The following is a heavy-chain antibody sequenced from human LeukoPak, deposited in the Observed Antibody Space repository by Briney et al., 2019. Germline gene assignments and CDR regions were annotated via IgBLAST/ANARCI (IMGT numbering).Heavy chain of an antibody. CDR2: ISSSSSYI. V-gene: IGHV3-21*01. D-gene: IGHD3/OR15-3a*01. J-gene: IGHJ4*02. Sequence: AGGSLRLSCAAFGFTFSSYSMNWVRQAPGKGLEWVSSISSSSSYIYYADSVKGRFTISRDNARNSLYLQMNSLGAEDTAVYYCARDWDWGSPFDYWGQGTLVTVSS. CDR1: GFTFSSYS. CDR3: ARDWDWGSPFDY.